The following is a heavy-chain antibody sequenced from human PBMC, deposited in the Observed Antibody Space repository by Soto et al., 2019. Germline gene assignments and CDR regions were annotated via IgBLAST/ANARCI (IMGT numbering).Heavy chain of an antibody. CDR2: IIPILGIA. Sequence: ASVKVSCKASGGTFSSYTISWVRQAPGQGLEWMGRIIPILGIANYAQKFQGRVTITADKSTSTAYMELSSLRSEDTAVYYCARGKEGGYCSGGGCYSFDYWGQGTLVTVSS. CDR1: GGTFSSYT. D-gene: IGHD2-15*01. J-gene: IGHJ4*02. CDR3: ARGKEGGYCSGGGCYSFDY. V-gene: IGHV1-69*02.